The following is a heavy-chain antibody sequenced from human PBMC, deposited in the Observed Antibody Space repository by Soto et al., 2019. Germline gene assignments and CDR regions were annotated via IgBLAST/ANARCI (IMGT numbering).Heavy chain of an antibody. J-gene: IGHJ6*02. CDR3: ARDQNSSWYYYYGMDV. CDR2: ISYDGSNK. CDR1: GFTFSSYA. Sequence: GGSLRLSCAASGFTFSSYAMHWVRQAPGKGLEWVAVISYDGSNKYYADSVKGRFTISRDNSKNTLYLQMNSLRAEDTAVYYCARDQNSSWYYYYGMDVWGQGTTVTVSS. V-gene: IGHV3-30-3*01. D-gene: IGHD6-13*01.